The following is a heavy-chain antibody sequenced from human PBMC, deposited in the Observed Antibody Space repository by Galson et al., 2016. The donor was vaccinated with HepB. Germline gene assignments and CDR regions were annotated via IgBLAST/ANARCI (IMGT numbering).Heavy chain of an antibody. J-gene: IGHJ4*02. Sequence: SVKVSCKASGYTFIAYYMHWVRQAPGQGLEWMGWINPHTGVINYAQKFQGRVTMTRDTSISTAYMELTRLRSDDTAVYFCARPNQLLYGWVDYWGQGTLVTVSS. CDR2: INPHTGVI. CDR1: GYTFIAYY. CDR3: ARPNQLLYGWVDY. V-gene: IGHV1-2*02. D-gene: IGHD1-1*01.